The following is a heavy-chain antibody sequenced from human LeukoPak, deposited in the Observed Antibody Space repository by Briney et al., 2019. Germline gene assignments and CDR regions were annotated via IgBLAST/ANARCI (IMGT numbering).Heavy chain of an antibody. CDR3: ATVGRDVDTAMVPWFDY. J-gene: IGHJ4*02. V-gene: IGHV1-24*01. D-gene: IGHD5-18*01. Sequence: GASVKVSCKVSGYTLTELSMHWVRQAPGKGLEWTGGFDPEDGETIYAQKFQGRVTTTEDTSTDTAYMELSSLRSEDTAVYYCATVGRDVDTAMVPWFDYWGQGTLVTVSS. CDR1: GYTLTELS. CDR2: FDPEDGET.